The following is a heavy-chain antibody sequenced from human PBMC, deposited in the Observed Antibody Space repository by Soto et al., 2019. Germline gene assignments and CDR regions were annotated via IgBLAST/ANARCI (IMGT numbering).Heavy chain of an antibody. CDR3: ARDREYCSGDNCYETGAAY. D-gene: IGHD2-15*01. Sequence: GGSFRLSCVASGLRFSSYTMIWFRQAPGKGLEWGSDISRNASTISYADSVRGRFTISRDNAKTSLYLQMNSLRAEDTAVYCCARDREYCSGDNCYETGAAYWGQGVLVTVSS. CDR2: ISRNASTI. V-gene: IGHV3-48*01. CDR1: GLRFSSYT. J-gene: IGHJ4*02.